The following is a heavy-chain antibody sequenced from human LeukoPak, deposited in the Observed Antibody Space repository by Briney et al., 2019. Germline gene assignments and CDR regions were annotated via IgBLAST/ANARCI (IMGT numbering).Heavy chain of an antibody. Sequence: GESLKISCKTSGYSFTSYWIAWVRRLPGKGLEWMGIIYPGDSDTRYSPSFQGQVAISADKSISTAYLQWSSLKASDTAMYYCARPQYYDILTGLDYWGQGTLVTVSS. D-gene: IGHD3-9*01. CDR3: ARPQYYDILTGLDY. V-gene: IGHV5-51*01. CDR2: IYPGDSDT. J-gene: IGHJ4*02. CDR1: GYSFTSYW.